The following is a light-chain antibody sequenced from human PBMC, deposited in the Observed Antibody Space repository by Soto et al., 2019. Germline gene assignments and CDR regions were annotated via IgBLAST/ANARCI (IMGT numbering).Light chain of an antibody. V-gene: IGLV2-23*01. J-gene: IGLJ1*01. CDR2: EGT. CDR1: SSDVGSYNL. CDR3: YSYPGENLYA. Sequence: QSALTQPASVSASPGQSITIPCTGTSSDVGSYNLVSWFQQHPGKVPKLLIYEGTKRPSGLSDRFSGSKSGTTASLTISGLQAEDEAHYYCYSYPGENLYAFGNGTKVNVL.